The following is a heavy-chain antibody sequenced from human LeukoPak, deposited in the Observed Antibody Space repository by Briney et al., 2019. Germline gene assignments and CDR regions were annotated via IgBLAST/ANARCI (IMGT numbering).Heavy chain of an antibody. Sequence: PSQTLSLTCAISGDSVSSNSASWNWIRQSPSRGLEWLGKTLYRSKWYNDYAVSVKSRITINPGTSKNQFSLQLNSETPEDTAVYYCARSHYYGMDVWGQGTTVTVAS. J-gene: IGHJ6*02. CDR2: TLYRSKWYN. CDR3: ARSHYYGMDV. V-gene: IGHV6-1*01. CDR1: GDSVSSNSAS.